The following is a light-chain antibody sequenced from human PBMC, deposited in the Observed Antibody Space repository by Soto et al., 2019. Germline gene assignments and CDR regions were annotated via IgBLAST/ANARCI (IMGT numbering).Light chain of an antibody. CDR3: CSYAGRGPFYV. CDR2: EGS. Sequence: QSALTQPASVSGSPGQSITVSCTGTSSDLGSYNLVSWYQQHPGKAPKLMICEGSKRPSGVSNRCSASKSGNTASLTISGLQAEDEADYFCCSYAGRGPFYVFGSGTKGTVL. V-gene: IGLV2-23*01. CDR1: SSDLGSYNL. J-gene: IGLJ1*01.